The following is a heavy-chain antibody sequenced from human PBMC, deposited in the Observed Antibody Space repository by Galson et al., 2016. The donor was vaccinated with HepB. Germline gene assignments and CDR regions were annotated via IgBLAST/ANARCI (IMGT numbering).Heavy chain of an antibody. Sequence: SLRLSCAASGFTFTNNAVSWVRQAPGKGLEWVSALSGSGYTTYYADSVKGRFTISRDNSKNTFSLQMSSLRREDTAPYYCAKEGASYHFLSGYPGINVWGQGTTVVVSS. D-gene: IGHD3-3*01. V-gene: IGHV3-23*01. CDR1: GFTFTNNA. CDR2: LSGSGYTT. CDR3: AKEGASYHFLSGYPGINV. J-gene: IGHJ6*02.